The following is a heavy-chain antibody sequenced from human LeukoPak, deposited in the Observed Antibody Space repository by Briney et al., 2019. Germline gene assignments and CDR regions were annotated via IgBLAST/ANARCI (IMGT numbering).Heavy chain of an antibody. J-gene: IGHJ4*02. D-gene: IGHD2-2*01. CDR2: INHSGST. CDR1: GGSISSSSYY. CDR3: ARWGRGYCSSTSCPPNFDY. V-gene: IGHV4-39*07. Sequence: TSETLSLTCTVSGGSISSSSYYWGWIRQPPGKGLEWIGEINHSGSTNYNPSLKSRVTISVDTSKNQFSLKLSSVTAADTAVYYCARWGRGYCSSTSCPPNFDYWGQGTLVTVSS.